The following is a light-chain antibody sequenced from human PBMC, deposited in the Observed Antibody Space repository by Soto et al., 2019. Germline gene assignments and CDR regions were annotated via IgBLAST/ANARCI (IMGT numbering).Light chain of an antibody. Sequence: EILMTQSPATLSVSPGERAILSCRASQNIGTTFVWYQQKPGQAPRLLLYGASTRATGGPARFSGSGSGTDFTLTVSSLQSEDFAVYYCQQYYNWPPWTFGLGTKVESK. CDR2: GAS. J-gene: IGKJ1*01. CDR3: QQYYNWPPWT. CDR1: QNIGTT. V-gene: IGKV3-15*01.